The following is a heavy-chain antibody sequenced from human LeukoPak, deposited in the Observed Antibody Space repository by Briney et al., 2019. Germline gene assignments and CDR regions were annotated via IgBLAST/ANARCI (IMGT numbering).Heavy chain of an antibody. J-gene: IGHJ4*02. V-gene: IGHV4-4*02. CDR2: IYHSGSP. CDR3: ARIMLSWREFDC. D-gene: IGHD1-26*01. CDR1: GGSISSNNW. Sequence: TSETLSLTCAVSGGSISSNNWWGWVRQPPGKGLEWIGEIYHSGSPNYNPSLKSRVTISVDKSRNHFSLNLSSVTAADTAVYYCARIMLSWREFDCWGQGTLVTVSS.